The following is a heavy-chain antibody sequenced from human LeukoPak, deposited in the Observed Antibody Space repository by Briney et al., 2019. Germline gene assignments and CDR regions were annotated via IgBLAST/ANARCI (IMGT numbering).Heavy chain of an antibody. Sequence: GGSLRLSCAASGFTVNNNYMTLVSQAPGKGLEWVSVIYRDDTTYYTDSVKGRFTISRDNSKHTIYLQMNSLRAEDTAVYYCARDTGVVFDPWGQGIPVTVSS. CDR2: IYRDDTT. V-gene: IGHV3-66*02. D-gene: IGHD3-3*01. CDR1: GFTVNNNY. CDR3: ARDTGVVFDP. J-gene: IGHJ5*02.